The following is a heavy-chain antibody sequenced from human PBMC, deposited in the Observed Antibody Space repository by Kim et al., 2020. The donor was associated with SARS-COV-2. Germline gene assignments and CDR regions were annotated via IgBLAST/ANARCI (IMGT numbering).Heavy chain of an antibody. Sequence: GGSLRLSCAASGFTFSSYSMSWVRQAPGNGLEWVSSISSIGSYIYYADSVKGRFTISRDNAKNSLYLQMNSLRAEDTAVYYCARDPQYPWDAGRQGPRVSV. CDR2: ISSIGSYI. V-gene: IGHV3-21*01. CDR3: ARDPQYPWDA. J-gene: IGHJ5*02. CDR1: GFTFSSYS.